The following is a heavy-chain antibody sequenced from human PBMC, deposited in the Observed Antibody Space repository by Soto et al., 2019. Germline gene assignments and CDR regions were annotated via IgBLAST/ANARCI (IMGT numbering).Heavy chain of an antibody. CDR3: ARDNSYALDV. Sequence: CSPGVCCSASGVRVDAHGVAWVRQSPGKGLQWVSSINVSGALTYYIESVKGRFTISRDNAKKTVYLQMNSLRDEDTAVYFCARDNSYALDVWGQGTKVTVYS. CDR1: GVRVDAHG. CDR2: INVSGALT. J-gene: IGHJ6*02. V-gene: IGHV3-23*01.